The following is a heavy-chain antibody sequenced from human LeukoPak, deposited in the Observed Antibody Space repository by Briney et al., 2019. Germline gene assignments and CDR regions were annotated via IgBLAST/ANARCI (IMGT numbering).Heavy chain of an antibody. V-gene: IGHV3-23*01. CDR3: AKDHRMDGGRSIGN. CDR2: IGTSGDT. Sequence: GGSLRLSCAASGFTLSSFAMTWVRQGPGRGPEWVSGIGTSGDTYYADSVRGRFIISRDNSRNTLYLQMNSLRVEDSALYYCAKDHRMDGGRSIGNWGQGTLVTVSS. CDR1: GFTLSSFA. J-gene: IGHJ4*02. D-gene: IGHD4-23*01.